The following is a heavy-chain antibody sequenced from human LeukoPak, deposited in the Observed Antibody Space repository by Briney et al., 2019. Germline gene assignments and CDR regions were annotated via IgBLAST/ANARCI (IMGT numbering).Heavy chain of an antibody. Sequence: GGSLRLSCAASGFTFSSYEMNWVRQAPGKGLEWVSYISSSGSTIYYADSVEGRFTISRDNAKNSLYLQMNSLRAEDTAVYYCAREGCSSTSCYAGGLYWGQGTLVTVSS. CDR3: AREGCSSTSCYAGGLY. J-gene: IGHJ4*02. V-gene: IGHV3-48*03. CDR2: ISSSGSTI. D-gene: IGHD2-2*01. CDR1: GFTFSSYE.